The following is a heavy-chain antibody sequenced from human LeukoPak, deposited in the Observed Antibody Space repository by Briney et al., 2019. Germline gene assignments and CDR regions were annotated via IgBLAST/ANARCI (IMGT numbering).Heavy chain of an antibody. J-gene: IGHJ5*02. CDR1: GGSFSGYY. CDR2: INHSGST. CDR3: ARGSYYYGSGSDYNQGAPLNWFDP. V-gene: IGHV4-34*01. D-gene: IGHD3-10*01. Sequence: NPSETLSLTCAVYGGSFSGYYWSWLRQPPGKGLEWIGEINHSGSTNYNPSLKSRVTISVDTSKNQFSLRLSSVTAADTAVYYCARGSYYYGSGSDYNQGAPLNWFDPWGQGTLVTVSS.